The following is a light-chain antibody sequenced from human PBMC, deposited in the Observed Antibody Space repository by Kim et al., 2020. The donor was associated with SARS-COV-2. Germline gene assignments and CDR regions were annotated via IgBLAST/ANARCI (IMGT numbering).Light chain of an antibody. Sequence: SYELTQPPSVSVSPGQTASITCSGDKLGDKLASWYQQKPGQSPVLVMYQNSKRYSGIPGRLSGSNSGNTATLTISGTQAMDEADYFCQAWDSFTAVFGGG. V-gene: IGLV3-1*01. CDR1: KLGDKL. J-gene: IGLJ3*02. CDR3: QAWDSFTAV. CDR2: QNS.